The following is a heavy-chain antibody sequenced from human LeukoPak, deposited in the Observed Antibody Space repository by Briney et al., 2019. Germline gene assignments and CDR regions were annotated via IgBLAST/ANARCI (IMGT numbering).Heavy chain of an antibody. CDR1: GYTFTSYA. CDR3: ARDRDADHFDY. CDR2: INAGNGNT. V-gene: IGHV1-3*01. D-gene: IGHD5-24*01. J-gene: IGHJ4*02. Sequence: GASVKVSCKASGYTFTSYAMHWVRQAPGQRLEWMGWINAGNGNTEYSQKFQGRVTITRDTSASTAYMELSSLRSEDTAVYYCARDRDADHFDYWGQGTLVTVSS.